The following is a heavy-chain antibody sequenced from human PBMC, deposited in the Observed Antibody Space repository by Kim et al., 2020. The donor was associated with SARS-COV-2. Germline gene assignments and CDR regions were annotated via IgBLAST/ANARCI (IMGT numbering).Heavy chain of an antibody. D-gene: IGHD4-17*01. CDR2: ISWNSGSI. CDR1: GFTFDDYA. CDR3: AKMATVTTGDY. J-gene: IGHJ4*02. V-gene: IGHV3-9*01. Sequence: GGSPRHSCAASGFTFDDYAMHWVRQAPGKGLEWVSGISWNSGSIGYADSVKGRFTISRDNAKNSLYLQMNSLRAEDTALYYCAKMATVTTGDYWGQGTLVTVSS.